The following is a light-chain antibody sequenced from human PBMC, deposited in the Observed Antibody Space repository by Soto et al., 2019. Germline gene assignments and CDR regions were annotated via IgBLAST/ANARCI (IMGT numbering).Light chain of an antibody. J-gene: IGLJ2*01. CDR3: QSYDSSLSAVV. CDR2: GNS. CDR1: SSNIGAGYD. V-gene: IGLV1-40*01. Sequence: QSVLTQPPSVSGAPGQRVTISCTGCSSNIGAGYDVHWYQQLPGTAPKVLIYGNSNRPSGVPDRFSGSKSGTSASLAITGLQAEDEADYYRQSYDSSLSAVVFGGGTKLTVL.